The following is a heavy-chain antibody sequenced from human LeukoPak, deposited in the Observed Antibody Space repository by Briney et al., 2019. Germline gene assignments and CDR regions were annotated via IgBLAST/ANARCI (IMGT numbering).Heavy chain of an antibody. CDR1: GFTFSSYG. CDR3: ARVPAATNFDY. CDR2: IWYDGSNK. J-gene: IGHJ4*02. Sequence: GGSLRLSCAASGFTFSSYGMHWVRQAPGKGLEWVAVIWYDGSNKYYADSVKGRFTISRDNSKNTLYLQMNSLRAEDTAVYYCARVPAATNFDYWGQGTLVTFSS. D-gene: IGHD6-13*01. V-gene: IGHV3-33*01.